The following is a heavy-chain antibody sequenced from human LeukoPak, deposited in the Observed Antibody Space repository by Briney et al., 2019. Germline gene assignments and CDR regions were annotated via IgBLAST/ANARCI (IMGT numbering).Heavy chain of an antibody. J-gene: IGHJ4*02. CDR1: GGSISSYY. CDR2: IYTSGST. D-gene: IGHD1-20*01. CDR3: ARDRSITGGAYYFDY. V-gene: IGHV4-4*07. Sequence: SETLSLTCTVSGGSISSYYWSWIRQPAGKGLEWIRRIYTSGSTNYNPSLKSRVTMSVDTSKNQFSLKLSSVTAADTAVYYCARDRSITGGAYYFDYWGQGTLVTVSS.